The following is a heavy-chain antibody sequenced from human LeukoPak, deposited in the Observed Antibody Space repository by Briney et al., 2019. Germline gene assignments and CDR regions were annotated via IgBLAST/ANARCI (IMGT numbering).Heavy chain of an antibody. CDR2: INPNGKIT. V-gene: IGHV3-74*01. CDR1: GFIFGNYW. J-gene: IGHJ4*02. CDR3: ATTAHPLSSGWYLGLFDY. Sequence: GGSLRLSCAASGFIFGNYWMHWVRQVPGKGLVWVARINPNGKITTYTDSVKGRFTISRDNAKNTLYLQMNSLRAEDTAVYYCATTAHPLSSGWYLGLFDYWGQGTLVTVSS. D-gene: IGHD6-19*01.